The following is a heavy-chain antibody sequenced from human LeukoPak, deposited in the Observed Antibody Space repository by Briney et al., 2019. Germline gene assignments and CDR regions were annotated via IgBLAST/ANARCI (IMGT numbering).Heavy chain of an antibody. CDR2: IYHSGST. Sequence: TSETLSLTCTVAGGSISSGSYYWSWIRQPPGKGLDWIGYIYHSGSTYYNPSLKSRVTISVDRSKNQSSLKLSSVTAADTAVYYCARLPNYYDSSGYYGGSDYWGQGTLVTVSS. V-gene: IGHV4-30-2*01. CDR1: GGSISSGSYY. J-gene: IGHJ4*02. D-gene: IGHD3-22*01. CDR3: ARLPNYYDSSGYYGGSDY.